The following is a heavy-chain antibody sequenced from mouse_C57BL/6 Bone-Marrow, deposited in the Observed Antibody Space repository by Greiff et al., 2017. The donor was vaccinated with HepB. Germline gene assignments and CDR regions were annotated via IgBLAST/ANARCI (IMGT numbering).Heavy chain of an antibody. V-gene: IGHV10-1*01. CDR1: GFSFNTYA. J-gene: IGHJ3*01. D-gene: IGHD1-1*01. CDR3: VRQGSYYGSSSFAY. Sequence: EVKLVESGGGLVQPKGSLKLSCAASGFSFNTYAMNWVRQAPGKGLEWVARIRSKSNNYATYYADSVKDRFTISRDDSESMLYLQMNNLKTEDTAMYYCVRQGSYYGSSSFAYWGQGTLVTVSA. CDR2: IRSKSNNYAT.